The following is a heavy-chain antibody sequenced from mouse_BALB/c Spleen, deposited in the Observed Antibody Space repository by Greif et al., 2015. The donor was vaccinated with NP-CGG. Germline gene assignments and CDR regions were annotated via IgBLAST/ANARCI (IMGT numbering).Heavy chain of an antibody. J-gene: IGHJ2*01. D-gene: IGHD2-1*01. V-gene: IGHV5-17*02. CDR1: GFTFSSFG. Sequence: EVQGVESGGGLVQPGGSRKLSCAASGFTFSSFGMHWVRQAPEKGLEWVAYISSGSSTIYYADTVKGRFTISRDNPKNTLFLQMTSLRSEDTAMYYCAREVYYYFDYWGQGTTLTVSS. CDR3: AREVYYYFDY. CDR2: ISSGSSTI.